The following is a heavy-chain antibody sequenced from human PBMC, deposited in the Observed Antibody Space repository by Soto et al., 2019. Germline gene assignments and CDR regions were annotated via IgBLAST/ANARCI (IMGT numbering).Heavy chain of an antibody. CDR1: GGSISSNY. D-gene: IGHD6-13*01. CDR3: ARYRREAVAGYTLDN. J-gene: IGHJ4*02. Sequence: SETLSLTCTVSGGSISSNYWTWIRQPPGKGLEWIGYVYNSGSTNYNPSLKSRVTSSEDTSKSQFSLKVNSMTAADAAVYYWARYRREAVAGYTLDNWGQGSLVTVSS. V-gene: IGHV4-59*01. CDR2: VYNSGST.